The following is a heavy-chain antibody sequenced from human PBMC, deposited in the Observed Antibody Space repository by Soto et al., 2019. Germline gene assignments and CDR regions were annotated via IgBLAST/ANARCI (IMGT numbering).Heavy chain of an antibody. CDR3: ARDKITGRFDY. D-gene: IGHD2-8*02. V-gene: IGHV4-4*02. CDR2: IYHSGTT. Sequence: SETLSLTCAVSGGSISSTNWWSWVRQSPGKGLEWIGEIYHSGTTNYNPSLKSRVTISVDTSKNQFSLKLTSVTAADTAVYYCARDKITGRFDYWGQGTLVTVSS. J-gene: IGHJ4*02. CDR1: GGSISSTNW.